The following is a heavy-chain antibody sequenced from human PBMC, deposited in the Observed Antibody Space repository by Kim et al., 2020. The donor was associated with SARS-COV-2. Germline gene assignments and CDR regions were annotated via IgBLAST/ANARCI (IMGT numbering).Heavy chain of an antibody. V-gene: IGHV4-34*01. J-gene: IGHJ1*01. CDR1: GGSFSGYY. CDR3: ARVEYRSGLPEYFQH. D-gene: IGHD6-19*01. Sequence: SETLSLTCAVYGGSFSGYYWSWIRQPPGKGLEWIGEINHSGSTNYNPSLKSRVTIPVDTSKNQFSLKLSSVTAADTAVYYCARVEYRSGLPEYFQHWGQGTLVTVPS. CDR2: INHSGST.